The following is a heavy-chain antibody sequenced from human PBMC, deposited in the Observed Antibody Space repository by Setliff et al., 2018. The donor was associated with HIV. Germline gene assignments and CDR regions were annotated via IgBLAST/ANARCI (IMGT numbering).Heavy chain of an antibody. J-gene: IGHJ4*02. V-gene: IGHV3-7*01. CDR3: ARGEENSSGLFDH. CDR1: GFTSNTYW. Sequence: GESLKISCAASGFTSNTYWVNWVRQAPGKGPQWIANIKLDESERYYADSVKGRFTISRDSGKNAVYLQMNSLRAQDTAVYYCARGEENSSGLFDHWGRGTLVTVSS. D-gene: IGHD3-22*01. CDR2: IKLDESER.